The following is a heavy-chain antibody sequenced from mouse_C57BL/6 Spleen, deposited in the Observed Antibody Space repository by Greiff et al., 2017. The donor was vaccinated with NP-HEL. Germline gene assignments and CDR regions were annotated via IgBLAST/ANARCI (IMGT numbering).Heavy chain of an antibody. CDR3: ARGGGRAMDY. V-gene: IGHV1-69*01. CDR2: IDPSDSYT. J-gene: IGHJ4*01. Sequence: QVQLQQPGAELVMPGASVKLSCKASGYTFTSYWMHWVKQRPGQGLEWIGEIDPSDSYTNYNQKFKGKSTLTVDKSSSTAYMKLSSLTSEDSAVYYCARGGGRAMDYWGQGTSVTVSS. CDR1: GYTFTSYW.